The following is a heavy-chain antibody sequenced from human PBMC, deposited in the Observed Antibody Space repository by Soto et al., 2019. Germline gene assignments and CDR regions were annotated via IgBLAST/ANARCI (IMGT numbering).Heavy chain of an antibody. Sequence: GGSLRLSCAASGFTFSSYAMHWVRQAPGKGLEWVAVISYDGSNKYYADSVKGRFTISRDNSKNTLYLQMNSLRAEDTAVYYCARETPTDRWDIVGVVAAQPFDYWGQGTLVTVSS. CDR2: ISYDGSNK. CDR3: ARETPTDRWDIVGVVAAQPFDY. V-gene: IGHV3-30-3*01. CDR1: GFTFSSYA. D-gene: IGHD2-15*01. J-gene: IGHJ4*02.